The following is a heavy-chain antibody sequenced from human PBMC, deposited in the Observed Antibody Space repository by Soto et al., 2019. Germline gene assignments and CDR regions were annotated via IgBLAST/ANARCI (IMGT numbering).Heavy chain of an antibody. Sequence: QVQLVQSGAEVKKPGSSVKVSCKASATSFSSFVISWVRQAPGQGLEWMGGIVPLLGSATYAQKFQGRVTITADESTSTAYMGMSSLRSEDTATYYCARVFGDSGFDVGGSPIDYWGQGTLVIVSS. V-gene: IGHV1-69*01. CDR1: ATSFSSFV. D-gene: IGHD5-12*01. CDR2: IVPLLGSA. J-gene: IGHJ4*02. CDR3: ARVFGDSGFDVGGSPIDY.